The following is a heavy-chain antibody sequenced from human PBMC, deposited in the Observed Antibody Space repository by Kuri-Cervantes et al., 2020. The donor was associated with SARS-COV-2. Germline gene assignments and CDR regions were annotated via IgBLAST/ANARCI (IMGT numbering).Heavy chain of an antibody. CDR3: ARDRPEVVPLYYFNS. J-gene: IGHJ4*02. D-gene: IGHD3-22*01. Sequence: LSLTCAASGFTFSSYGMHWVRQAPGKGLEWVAVIWYDGSNKYYADSVKGRFTISRDNSRNTLYLQMNSLRAEGTAVYYCARDRPEVVPLYYFNSWGQGTLVTVSS. CDR2: IWYDGSNK. CDR1: GFTFSSYG. V-gene: IGHV3-33*01.